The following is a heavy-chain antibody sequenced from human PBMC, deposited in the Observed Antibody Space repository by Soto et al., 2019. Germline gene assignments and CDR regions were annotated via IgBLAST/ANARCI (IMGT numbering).Heavy chain of an antibody. V-gene: IGHV1-18*01. CDR1: GYTFTNYG. CDR2: ISTYNGNT. J-gene: IGHJ4*02. CDR3: AASYGSGYRAFDY. Sequence: ASVKVSCKASGYTFTNYGISWVRQAPGQGLEWMGWISTYNGNTNYAQKLQGRVTITTDKSTNTAYMQLSSLRSEDTAIYYCAASYGSGYRAFDYWGKGALVT. D-gene: IGHD3-10*01.